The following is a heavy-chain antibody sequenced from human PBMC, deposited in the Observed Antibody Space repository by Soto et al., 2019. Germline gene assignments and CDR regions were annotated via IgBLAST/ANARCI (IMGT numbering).Heavy chain of an antibody. CDR3: AASLGDLWFSDS. CDR1: GGTFSSYA. J-gene: IGHJ4*02. Sequence: QVQLVQSGAEVKKPGSSVKVSCKASGGTFSSYAISWVRQAPGQGLEWMGGIIPIFGTANYAQKCQGRVTITADESTRTAYLELRSLRSEDTALYYCAASLGDLWFSDSWGQGTLVTVSS. CDR2: IIPIFGTA. D-gene: IGHD3-16*02. V-gene: IGHV1-69*01.